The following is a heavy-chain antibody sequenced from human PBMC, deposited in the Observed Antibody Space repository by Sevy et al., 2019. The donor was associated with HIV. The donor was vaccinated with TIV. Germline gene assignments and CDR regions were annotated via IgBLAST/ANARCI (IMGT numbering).Heavy chain of an antibody. D-gene: IGHD2-21*01. Sequence: SETLSLTCTVSGGSISSSSYYWGWIHQPPGKGLEWIGSIYYSGSTYYNPSLKSRVTISVDTSKNQFSLKLSSVTAADTAVYYCARQLAYCGGDCYTRSIYYFDYWGQGTLVTVSS. J-gene: IGHJ4*02. CDR2: IYYSGST. CDR3: ARQLAYCGGDCYTRSIYYFDY. CDR1: GGSISSSSYY. V-gene: IGHV4-39*01.